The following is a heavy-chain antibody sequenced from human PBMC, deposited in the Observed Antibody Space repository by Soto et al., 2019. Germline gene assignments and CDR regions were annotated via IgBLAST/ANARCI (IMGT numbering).Heavy chain of an antibody. CDR2: INLSGST. D-gene: IGHD1-26*01. CDR1: GGSFSGYY. J-gene: IGHJ6*02. Sequence: PSETLSLTCAVYGGSFSGYYWSWIRQPPGKGLEWIGEINLSGSTNYNPSLKSRVTISVDTSKNQFSLKLSSVTAADTAVYYCASSQGSHGSYYSYYYYYYGMDVWGQGTTVTVSS. V-gene: IGHV4-34*01. CDR3: ASSQGSHGSYYSYYYYYYGMDV.